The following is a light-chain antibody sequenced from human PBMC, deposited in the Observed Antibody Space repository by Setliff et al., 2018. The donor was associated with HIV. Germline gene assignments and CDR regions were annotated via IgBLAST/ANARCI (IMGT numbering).Light chain of an antibody. CDR1: GGNVGAYNY. CDR2: DVS. Sequence: QSALAQPPSVSGSLGQSVTISCTGTGGNVGAYNYVSWYQQHPGKAPKLLIYDVSKRPSGVPDRISGSKSGTTASLTISGLQGEDEADYHCCSYAGSYSFVFGTGTKVTVL. CDR3: CSYAGSYSFV. V-gene: IGLV2-11*01. J-gene: IGLJ1*01.